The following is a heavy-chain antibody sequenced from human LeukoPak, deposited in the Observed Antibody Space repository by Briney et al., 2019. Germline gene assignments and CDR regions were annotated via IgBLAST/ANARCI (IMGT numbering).Heavy chain of an antibody. J-gene: IGHJ4*02. Sequence: SETLSLTCTVSGGSISSYYWSWIRQPPGKGLEWIGYIYYSGSTNYNPSLKSRVTISVDTSKNQFSLKLSSVTAADTAVYYCARLASTSTVAGTEDYWGQGTLVTVSS. V-gene: IGHV4-59*08. CDR3: ARLASTSTVAGTEDY. CDR2: IYYSGST. CDR1: GGSISSYY. D-gene: IGHD6-19*01.